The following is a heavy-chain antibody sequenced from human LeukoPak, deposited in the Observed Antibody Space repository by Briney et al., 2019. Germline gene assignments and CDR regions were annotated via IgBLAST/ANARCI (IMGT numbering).Heavy chain of an antibody. CDR3: ARDYCTRGGDCYKEDLFNP. V-gene: IGHV1-18*01. CDR2: ISPYDGDT. Sequence: GASVKVSCKASGYTFAIYGISWVRQAPGQGLEWMAWISPYDGDTNYAQNFEGRVTMTTETSTSIAYMELRSLRSDDTAIYYCARDYCTRGGDCYKEDLFNPWGQGTLVTVSS. J-gene: IGHJ5*02. CDR1: GYTFAIYG. D-gene: IGHD2-21*02.